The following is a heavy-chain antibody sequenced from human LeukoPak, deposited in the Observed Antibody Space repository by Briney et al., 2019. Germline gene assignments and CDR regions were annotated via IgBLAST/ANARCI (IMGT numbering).Heavy chain of an antibody. D-gene: IGHD1-26*01. CDR3: ARDQGSGSYQGSLDY. CDR2: IYYSGST. J-gene: IGHJ4*02. V-gene: IGHV4-59*01. CDR1: GGSISSYY. Sequence: SETLSLTCTGSGGSISSYYWSWIRQPPGKGLEWIGYIYYSGSTNYNPSLKSRVTISVDTSKNQFSLKLSSVTAADTAVYYCARDQGSGSYQGSLDYWGRGTLVTVSS.